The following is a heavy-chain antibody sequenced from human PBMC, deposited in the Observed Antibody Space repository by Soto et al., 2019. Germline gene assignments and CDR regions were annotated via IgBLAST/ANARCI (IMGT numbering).Heavy chain of an antibody. Sequence: VGSVRLSCAASGFTVSSNYLSWVRQAPGKGLEWVSVIFSADNTHYADSVKGRFTISRDNSKNTVFLQMNSLRAEDTAVYYCAITGAGYYIVWGQGTPVTVSS. J-gene: IGHJ4*02. CDR2: IFSADNT. V-gene: IGHV3-53*01. CDR3: AITGAGYYIV. CDR1: GFTVSSNY. D-gene: IGHD3-3*01.